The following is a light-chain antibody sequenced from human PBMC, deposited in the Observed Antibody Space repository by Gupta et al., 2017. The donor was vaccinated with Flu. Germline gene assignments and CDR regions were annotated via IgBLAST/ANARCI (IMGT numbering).Light chain of an antibody. J-gene: IGKJ4*01. V-gene: IGKV1D-16*01. Sequence: PSSLSASVGDRATITCRASQYITNWLAWYQQKPERAPTVLLSGASTMPSGVSSRFSGSGSGTRFTLTISNLQPEDFATYYCQQYDGYPLTFGGGTKIEIK. CDR3: QQYDGYPLT. CDR2: GAS. CDR1: QYITNW.